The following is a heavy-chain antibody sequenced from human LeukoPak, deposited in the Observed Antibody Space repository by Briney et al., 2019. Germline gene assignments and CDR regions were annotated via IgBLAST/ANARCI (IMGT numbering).Heavy chain of an antibody. V-gene: IGHV1-46*01. CDR1: GYTFTSYY. Sequence: ASVKVSCKASGYTFTSYYMHWVRQAPGQGLEWMGIINPSGGSTSYAQKFQGRVTMTRDTSTSTVYMELSSLRSEDTAVYYCARDPRGRATVTTVPVDYWGQGTLVTVSS. J-gene: IGHJ4*02. CDR3: ARDPRGRATVTTVPVDY. D-gene: IGHD4-11*01. CDR2: INPSGGST.